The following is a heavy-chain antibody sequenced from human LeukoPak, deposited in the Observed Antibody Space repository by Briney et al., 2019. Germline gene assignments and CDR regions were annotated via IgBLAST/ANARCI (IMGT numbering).Heavy chain of an antibody. Sequence: GGSLRLSCAASGFTSSSYAMSWLRQAPGKGLEWVSGISGNAVNIFYADSVKGRFTISRDNSNNTLFLLMNSLRAEDTAVYYCAKRHFDWSTNYYCGMDVWGQGTTVTVSS. J-gene: IGHJ6*02. D-gene: IGHD3-9*01. CDR3: AKRHFDWSTNYYCGMDV. CDR1: GFTSSSYA. CDR2: ISGNAVNI. V-gene: IGHV3-23*01.